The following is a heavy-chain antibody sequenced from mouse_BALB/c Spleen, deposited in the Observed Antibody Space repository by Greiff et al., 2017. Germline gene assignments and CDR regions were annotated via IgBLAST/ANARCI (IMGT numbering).Heavy chain of an antibody. D-gene: IGHD2-2*01. CDR2: ISYSGST. CDR3: AGGYYGYDPFAY. Sequence: EVQLQESGPGLVKPSQSLSLTCTVTGYSITSDYAWNWIRQFPGNKLEWMGYISYSGSTSYNPSLKSRISITRDTSKNQFFLQLNSVTTEDTATYYCAGGYYGYDPFAYWGQGTLVTVSA. V-gene: IGHV3-2*02. CDR1: GYSITSDYA. J-gene: IGHJ3*01.